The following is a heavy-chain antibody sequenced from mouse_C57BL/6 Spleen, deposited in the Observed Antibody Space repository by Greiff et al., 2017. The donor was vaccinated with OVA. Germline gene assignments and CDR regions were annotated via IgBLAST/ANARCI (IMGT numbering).Heavy chain of an antibody. Sequence: EVHLVESEGGLVQPGSSMKLSCTASGFTFSDYYMAWVRQVPEKGLEWVANINYDGSSTYYLDSLKSRFIISRDNAKNILYLQMSSLKSEDTATYYCARDGYYVGGYFDVWGTGTTVTVSS. CDR3: ARDGYYVGGYFDV. CDR1: GFTFSDYY. J-gene: IGHJ1*03. CDR2: INYDGSST. V-gene: IGHV5-16*01. D-gene: IGHD2-3*01.